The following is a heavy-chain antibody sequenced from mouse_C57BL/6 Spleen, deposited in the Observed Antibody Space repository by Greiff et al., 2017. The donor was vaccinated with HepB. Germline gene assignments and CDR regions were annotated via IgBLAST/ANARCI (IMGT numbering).Heavy chain of an antibody. J-gene: IGHJ2*01. Sequence: QVQLQQPGAELVRPGSSVKLSCKASGYTFTSYWMHWVKQRPIQGLEWIGNIDPSDSETHYNQKFKDKATLTVDKSSSTAYMQLSSLTSEDSAVSYCANLYSNYGYWGQGTTLTVSS. V-gene: IGHV1-52*01. CDR2: IDPSDSET. CDR1: GYTFTSYW. D-gene: IGHD2-5*01. CDR3: ANLYSNYGY.